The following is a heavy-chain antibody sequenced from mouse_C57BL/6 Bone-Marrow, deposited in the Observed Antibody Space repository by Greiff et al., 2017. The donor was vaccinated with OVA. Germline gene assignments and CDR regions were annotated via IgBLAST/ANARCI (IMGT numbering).Heavy chain of an antibody. Sequence: QVQLQQPGAELVKPGASVKLSCKASGYTFTSYWMHWVKQRPGRGLEWIGRINPNSGGTKYNEKFKSKATLTVDKPSSTAYMQLSSLTSEDSAVYDCARGRRDSSGYVWFAYWGQGTLVTVSA. CDR3: ARGRRDSSGYVWFAY. CDR1: GYTFTSYW. V-gene: IGHV1-72*01. CDR2: INPNSGGT. D-gene: IGHD3-2*02. J-gene: IGHJ3*01.